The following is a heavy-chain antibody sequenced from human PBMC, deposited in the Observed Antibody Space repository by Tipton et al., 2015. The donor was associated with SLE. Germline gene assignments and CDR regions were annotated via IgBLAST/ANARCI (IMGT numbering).Heavy chain of an antibody. CDR2: IKHDGSEQ. CDR1: GFTFSTSW. CDR3: AREGYDFWSGSFDY. Sequence: SLRLSCAASGFTFSTSWMSWVRQAPGRGLGWVANIKHDGSEQYYVDSLKGRFTISRDNAKNSLYLQMDSLTAEDTAVYYCAREGYDFWSGSFDYWGQGTLVTVSS. D-gene: IGHD3-3*01. V-gene: IGHV3-7*01. J-gene: IGHJ4*02.